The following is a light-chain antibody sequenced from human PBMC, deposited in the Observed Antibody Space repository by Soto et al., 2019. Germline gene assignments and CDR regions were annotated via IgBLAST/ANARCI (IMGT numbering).Light chain of an antibody. CDR1: QSISSW. J-gene: IGKJ1*01. CDR3: QKYNSYSWT. Sequence: DTQMTPSPSTLSASVLYRVTITFRASQSISSWLALYQQKPGKAPKLLIYKASTLESGVPSRFSGSGSGTEITLTISSLQSDDSATYYCQKYNSYSWTFGQGTKVDIK. V-gene: IGKV1-5*03. CDR2: KAS.